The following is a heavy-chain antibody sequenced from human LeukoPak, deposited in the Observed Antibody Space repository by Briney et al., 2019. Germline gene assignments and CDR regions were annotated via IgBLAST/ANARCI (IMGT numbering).Heavy chain of an antibody. CDR3: ARDLLAYYYGSGSYSQYMDV. J-gene: IGHJ6*03. CDR1: GFTFSSYW. CDR2: INRYGSST. Sequence: GGSLRLSCAASGFTFSSYWMHWVRQAPGKGLVWVSRINRYGSSTSYADSVKGRFPISRHNAKNPLYLQLNCLRAEDTAVYYCARDLLAYYYGSGSYSQYMDVWGKGPTVTISS. D-gene: IGHD3-10*01. V-gene: IGHV3-74*01.